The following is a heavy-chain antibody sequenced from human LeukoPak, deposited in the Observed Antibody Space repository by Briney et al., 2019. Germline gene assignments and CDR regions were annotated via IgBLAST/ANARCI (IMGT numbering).Heavy chain of an antibody. CDR1: GFTFSSYW. J-gene: IGHJ4*02. CDR3: ARGRPHGNDY. Sequence: GGSLRLSCAASGFTFSSYWMNWVRQTPGKGLVWVSRIASDGSSTTYADSVKGRFSISRDNAKNTLYLQMNSLSVEDTAVYYCARGRPHGNDYWGQGTLVTVSS. CDR2: IASDGSST. V-gene: IGHV3-74*01. D-gene: IGHD4-23*01.